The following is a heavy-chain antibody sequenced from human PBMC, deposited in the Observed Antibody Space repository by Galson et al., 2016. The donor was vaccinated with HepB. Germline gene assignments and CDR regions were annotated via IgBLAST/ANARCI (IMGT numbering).Heavy chain of an antibody. CDR2: IKPDGSEK. CDR3: ARRSCTAGRCYSASYMCFDS. D-gene: IGHD2-15*01. J-gene: IGHJ4*02. Sequence: SLRLSCADSTFTFSNYWMTWVRQAPGKGLEWVANIKPDGSEKYYVDSVKGRFTISRDNANNSLYLQMNSLRAEDTAVYYCARRSCTAGRCYSASYMCFDSWGQGTLVTVSS. V-gene: IGHV3-7*01. CDR1: TFTFSNYW.